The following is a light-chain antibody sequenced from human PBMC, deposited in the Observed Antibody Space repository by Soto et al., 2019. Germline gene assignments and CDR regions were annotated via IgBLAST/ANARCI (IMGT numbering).Light chain of an antibody. J-gene: IGLJ1*01. Sequence: QSVLTQPPSASGTPGQRVTISCSGSSSNIGSNYVYWYQQLPGTAPKLLIYRNNQRPSGVPDRLSGSKSGTSASLAISGLRSEDEADYYCAAWDDSLSGYVFGTWTKVTVL. V-gene: IGLV1-47*01. CDR1: SSNIGSNY. CDR3: AAWDDSLSGYV. CDR2: RNN.